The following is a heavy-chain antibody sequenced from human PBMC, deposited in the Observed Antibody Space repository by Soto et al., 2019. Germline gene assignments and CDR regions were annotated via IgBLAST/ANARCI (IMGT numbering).Heavy chain of an antibody. CDR3: ARGRSSGWRYYGMDV. V-gene: IGHV4-34*01. D-gene: IGHD6-19*01. CDR2: INHSGST. J-gene: IGHJ6*02. Sequence: QVQLQQWGAGLLKPSETLSLTCAVYGGSFSGYYWSWIRQPPGKGLEWIGEINHSGSTNYNPSLKSRVTIPVDTSKNQCSLKLSSVTAADTAVYYCARGRSSGWRYYGMDVWGQGTTVTVSS. CDR1: GGSFSGYY.